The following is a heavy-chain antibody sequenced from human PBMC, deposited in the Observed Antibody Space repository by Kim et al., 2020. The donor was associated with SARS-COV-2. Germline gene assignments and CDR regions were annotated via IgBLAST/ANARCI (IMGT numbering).Heavy chain of an antibody. CDR3: ARDLRGSSGYYYCPHY. D-gene: IGHD3-22*01. CDR1: GFTFSSYA. V-gene: IGHV3-30*04. Sequence: GGSLRLSCAASGFTFSSYAMHWVRQAPGKGLEWVAVISYDGSNKYYADSVKGRFTISRDNSKNTLYLQMNSLRAEYTAVYYCARDLRGSSGYYYCPHYWGQGTLVTVSS. CDR2: ISYDGSNK. J-gene: IGHJ4*02.